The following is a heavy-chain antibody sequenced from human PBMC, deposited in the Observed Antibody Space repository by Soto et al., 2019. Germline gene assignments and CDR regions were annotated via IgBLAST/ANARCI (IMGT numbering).Heavy chain of an antibody. D-gene: IGHD2-21*02. CDR2: ISGSGGST. V-gene: IGHV3-23*01. CDR3: AKNGCGGDCYSSVAGNWFDP. CDR1: GFTFSSYV. Sequence: EVQLLESGGGLVQPGGSLRLSCAASGFTFSSYVMSWVRQAPGKGLEWISIISGSGGSTYYADSVKGRFTISRDNSNNTVYLQMHRLRADDTAVYYCAKNGCGGDCYSSVAGNWFDPWGQGTLVTVSS. J-gene: IGHJ5*02.